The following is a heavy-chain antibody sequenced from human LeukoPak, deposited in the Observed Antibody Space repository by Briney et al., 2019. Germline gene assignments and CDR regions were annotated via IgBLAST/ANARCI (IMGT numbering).Heavy chain of an antibody. V-gene: IGHV1-2*02. CDR2: INPNSGGT. J-gene: IGHJ4*02. Sequence: ASVKVSCKASGYTFTGYYMHWVRQAPGQGLEWMGWINPNSGGTNYAQKFQGRVTMTRDTSISTAYMELRSLRSDDTAVFYCARGNSGKWFREQNYFDYWGQGTLVTVSS. CDR3: ARGNSGKWFREQNYFDY. CDR1: GYTFTGYY. D-gene: IGHD3-10*01.